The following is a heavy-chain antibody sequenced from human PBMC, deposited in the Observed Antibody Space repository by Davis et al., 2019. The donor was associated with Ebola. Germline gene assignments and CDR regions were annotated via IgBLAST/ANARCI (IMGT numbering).Heavy chain of an antibody. CDR1: GVTVSNNY. D-gene: IGHD4-11*01. CDR3: AKAYSKSPNWFDP. V-gene: IGHV3-23*01. Sequence: PGGSLRLSCAASGVTVSNNYISWVRQAPGKGLDWVSSISGGGGRTYYADSVKGRFTISRDNSNNTVFLQMNSLRAEDTAVYYCAKAYSKSPNWFDPWGQGTLVTVSS. J-gene: IGHJ5*02. CDR2: ISGGGGRT.